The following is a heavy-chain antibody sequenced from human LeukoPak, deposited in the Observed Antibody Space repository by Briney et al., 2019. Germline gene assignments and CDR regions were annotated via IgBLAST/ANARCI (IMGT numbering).Heavy chain of an antibody. CDR1: GGSISSSSYY. D-gene: IGHD2-15*01. V-gene: IGHV4-39*07. CDR2: IYYSGST. J-gene: IGHJ5*02. Sequence: PSETLSLTCTVSGGSISSSSYYWGWVRQPPGKGLEWIGSIYYSGSTYYNPSLKSRVTISVDTSKNQSSLKLSSVTAAETAVYYCARAYCSGGSCYVTTGDWFDPWGQGTLVTVSS. CDR3: ARAYCSGGSCYVTTGDWFDP.